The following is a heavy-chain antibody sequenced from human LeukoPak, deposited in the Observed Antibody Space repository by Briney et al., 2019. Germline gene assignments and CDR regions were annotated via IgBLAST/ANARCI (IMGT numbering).Heavy chain of an antibody. CDR2: ISNTGSTT. CDR1: GFTFSDYY. Sequence: PGGSLRLSCAASGFTFSDYYMSWIRQAPGKGLEWVSYISNTGSTTHYADSVKGRFTISRDNAKNSLHLQMNSLRAEDTAVYYCTRVRGSCSVDYWGQGTLVTVSS. D-gene: IGHD1-26*01. J-gene: IGHJ4*02. CDR3: TRVRGSCSVDY. V-gene: IGHV3-11*04.